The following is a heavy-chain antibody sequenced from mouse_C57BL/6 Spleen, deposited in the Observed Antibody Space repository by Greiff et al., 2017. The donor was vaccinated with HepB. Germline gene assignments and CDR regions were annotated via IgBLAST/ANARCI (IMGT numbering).Heavy chain of an antibody. V-gene: IGHV1-69*01. Sequence: QVQLQQPGAELVMPGASVKLSCKASGYTFTSYWMHWVKQRPGQCLEWIGEIDPSDSYTNYNQKFKGKSTLTVDKSSSTAYMQLSSLTSEDSAVYYCARRKGSSSYYAMDYWGQGTSVTVSS. CDR2: IDPSDSYT. J-gene: IGHJ4*01. CDR1: GYTFTSYW. CDR3: ARRKGSSSYYAMDY. D-gene: IGHD1-1*01.